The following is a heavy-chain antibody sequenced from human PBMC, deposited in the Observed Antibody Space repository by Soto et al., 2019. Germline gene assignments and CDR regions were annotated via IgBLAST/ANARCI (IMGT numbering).Heavy chain of an antibody. CDR2: ISDTT. CDR3: AKGSGYKYGSRFDF. V-gene: IGHV3-23*01. J-gene: IGHJ4*02. Sequence: DVQLLESGGGLVQPGESLRLSCVVSGLTFSNSAMNWVRQAPGKGLEWVSGISDTTYYAHSVQGRFTISRDNSKNTVFLQMKRLRAEDTAVYYCAKGSGYKYGSRFDFWGQGTRVTVSS. CDR1: GLTFSNSA. D-gene: IGHD5-18*01.